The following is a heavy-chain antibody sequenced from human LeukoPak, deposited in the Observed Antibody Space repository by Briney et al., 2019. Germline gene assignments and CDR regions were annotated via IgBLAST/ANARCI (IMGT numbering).Heavy chain of an antibody. CDR2: INAGNGNT. D-gene: IGHD6-19*01. CDR3: ARDQLRGAVAGPFFDY. V-gene: IGHV1-3*01. J-gene: IGHJ4*02. Sequence: GASVKVSCKASGYTFTSYAMHWVRQAPGQRLEWMGWINAGNGNTKYSQKFQGRVTITRDTSASTAYMELSSLRSEDTAVYYCARDQLRGAVAGPFFDYWGQGTLVTVSS. CDR1: GYTFTSYA.